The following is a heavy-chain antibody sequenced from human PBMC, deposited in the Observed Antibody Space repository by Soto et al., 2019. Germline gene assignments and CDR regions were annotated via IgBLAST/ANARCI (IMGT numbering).Heavy chain of an antibody. Sequence: GGSLRLSCAASGFTFCGYGMHWVRQAPGKGLEWAAAISYDGRNTYYADSVQGRFAVSRDNSKNTMYLQMNSLRVEDTAVYYCARAKWHDGSGRVREFDYWGQGALVTVSS. V-gene: IGHV3-33*01. D-gene: IGHD3-10*01. CDR2: ISYDGRNT. CDR1: GFTFCGYG. J-gene: IGHJ4*02. CDR3: ARAKWHDGSGRVREFDY.